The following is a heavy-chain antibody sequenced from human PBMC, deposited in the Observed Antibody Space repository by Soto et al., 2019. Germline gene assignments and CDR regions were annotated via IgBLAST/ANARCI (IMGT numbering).Heavy chain of an antibody. D-gene: IGHD3-10*01. CDR1: GGSISSGGYY. J-gene: IGHJ5*02. V-gene: IGHV4-31*03. CDR3: ARNLNYGSGRGWFDP. CDR2: MYYSGST. Sequence: QVQLQESGPGLVKPSQTLSLTCSVSGGSISSGGYYWNWIRKHPGKGLEWIGNMYYSGSTYYNPSLKSRVTISADTSKNEFSLRLSSVTAADTAVYYCARNLNYGSGRGWFDPWGQGTLVTVSS.